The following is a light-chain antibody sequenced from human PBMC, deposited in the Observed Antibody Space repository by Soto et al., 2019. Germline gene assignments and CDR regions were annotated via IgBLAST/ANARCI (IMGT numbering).Light chain of an antibody. CDR1: QGIRSE. CDR2: TAS. CDR3: IQDYNYPLT. Sequence: AIQMTQSPSSLSASVGDRVTITCRASQGIRSELGWYQQKPGKAPNLLIYTASSLQSGVPSRFSDSGSGTDFTLTISSLQPEDFATYYCIQDYNYPLTFGGGTKVDIK. V-gene: IGKV1-6*01. J-gene: IGKJ4*01.